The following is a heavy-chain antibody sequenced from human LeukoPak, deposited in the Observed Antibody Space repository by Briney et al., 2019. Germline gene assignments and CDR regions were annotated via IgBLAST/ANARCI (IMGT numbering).Heavy chain of an antibody. D-gene: IGHD3-22*01. CDR1: GGTFSSYA. CDR3: AREGTMTGDY. CDR2: IIPIFGTA. Sequence: GSPVTVSCKASGGTFSSYAISWVRQAPGQGLEWMGGIIPIFGTANYAQKFQGRVTITTDESTSTAYMELGSLRSEDTAVYYCAREGTMTGDYWGQGTLVTVSS. V-gene: IGHV1-69*05. J-gene: IGHJ4*02.